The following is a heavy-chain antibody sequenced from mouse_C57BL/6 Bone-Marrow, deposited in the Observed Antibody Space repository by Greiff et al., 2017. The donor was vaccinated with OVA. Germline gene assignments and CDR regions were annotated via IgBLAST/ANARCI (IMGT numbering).Heavy chain of an antibody. J-gene: IGHJ2*01. Sequence: VQLQQSGAELVRPGASVKLSCTASGFNIKDDYMHWVKQRPEQGLEWIGWIDPENGDTEYASKFQGKATITADTASNTAYQQRSSLTSEDTAVYYCTPGGFDYWGQGTTLTVSS. V-gene: IGHV14-4*01. CDR1: GFNIKDDY. CDR2: IDPENGDT. CDR3: TPGGFDY.